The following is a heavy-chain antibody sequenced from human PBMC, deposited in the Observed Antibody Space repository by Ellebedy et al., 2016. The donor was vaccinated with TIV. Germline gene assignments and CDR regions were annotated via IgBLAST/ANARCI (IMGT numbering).Heavy chain of an antibody. Sequence: AASVKVSCKASGYTFTGYYIHWVRQAPGEGLEWMGRINPDRGDTDYAQKFQGRVTMTRDTSISTAYMELSSLRSEDTALYYCVRDVIIVPARWFDPWGQGTLVTVSS. V-gene: IGHV1-2*06. CDR2: INPDRGDT. J-gene: IGHJ5*02. CDR1: GYTFTGYY. D-gene: IGHD2-2*01. CDR3: VRDVIIVPARWFDP.